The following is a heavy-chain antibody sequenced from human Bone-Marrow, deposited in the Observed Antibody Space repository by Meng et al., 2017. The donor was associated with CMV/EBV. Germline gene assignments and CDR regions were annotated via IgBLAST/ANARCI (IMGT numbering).Heavy chain of an antibody. V-gene: IGHV3-53*05. CDR2: IYSGGST. Sequence: GGSLRLSCAASGFTVSSSYLSWVRQAPGKGLEWVSVIYSGGSTNYADSVKGRFTISRDNSKNTLYLQMNSLRAEDTAVYYCARGQDDFWSGYYTFWGQGTLVTVSS. CDR3: ARGQDDFWSGYYTF. J-gene: IGHJ1*01. D-gene: IGHD3-3*01. CDR1: GFTVSSSY.